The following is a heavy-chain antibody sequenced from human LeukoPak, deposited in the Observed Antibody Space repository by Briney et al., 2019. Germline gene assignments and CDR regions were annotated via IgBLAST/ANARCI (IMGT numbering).Heavy chain of an antibody. Sequence: ASVKVSCKASGYTFTNYGISWVRQAPGQVLEWMGWISAYNGDTNYAQRLQGRVTMTTDTSTTTAYMELRSLRSDDTAVYYCTRAAQQLVLVGWFDPWGQGTLVTVSS. CDR1: GYTFTNYG. D-gene: IGHD6-13*01. V-gene: IGHV1-18*01. CDR2: ISAYNGDT. CDR3: TRAAQQLVLVGWFDP. J-gene: IGHJ5*02.